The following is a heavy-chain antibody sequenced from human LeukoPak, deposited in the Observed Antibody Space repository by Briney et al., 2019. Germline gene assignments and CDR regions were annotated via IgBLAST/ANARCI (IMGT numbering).Heavy chain of an antibody. D-gene: IGHD3-10*01. Sequence: GSLRLSCGASGFTFSSYWMHWVRQAPGKGLVWVSRINNDGSSTSYADSVQGRFTISRDNAKNTLYLQMNSLRAEDTALHYCARVARGDYYYYYMDVWGKGTTVTVSS. CDR1: GFTFSSYW. V-gene: IGHV3-74*01. CDR3: ARVARGDYYYYYMDV. CDR2: INNDGSST. J-gene: IGHJ6*03.